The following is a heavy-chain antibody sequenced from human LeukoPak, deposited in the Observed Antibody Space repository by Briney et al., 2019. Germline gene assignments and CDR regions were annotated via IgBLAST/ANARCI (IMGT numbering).Heavy chain of an antibody. D-gene: IGHD3-9*01. Sequence: ASVKVSCKASGYTFTSYAMHWVRQAPGQRLEWMGWINAGNGNTKYSQKFQGRVTITRDTSASTAYMELSSLRSEDTAVYYCASSSLRYFDWLLGPNTEDGDAFDIWGQGTMVTVSS. J-gene: IGHJ3*02. V-gene: IGHV1-3*01. CDR1: GYTFTSYA. CDR3: ASSSLRYFDWLLGPNTEDGDAFDI. CDR2: INAGNGNT.